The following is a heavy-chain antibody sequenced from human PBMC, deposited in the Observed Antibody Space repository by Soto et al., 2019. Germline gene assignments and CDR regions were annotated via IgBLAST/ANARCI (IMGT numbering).Heavy chain of an antibody. D-gene: IGHD3-10*01. CDR2: IIPMGGFA. Sequence: QVPLVQSGAEVRKPGSSVKVSCKASGGTFSSYTVNWVRQAPGHGLEWMGSIIPMGGFAQYAKKFQGKVTIAADKASNTVYMEVTSLRIEDTAVCYCAPTVVRGAHWFDPWGQGTLVAVSS. J-gene: IGHJ5*02. CDR3: APTVVRGAHWFDP. CDR1: GGTFSSYT. V-gene: IGHV1-69*02.